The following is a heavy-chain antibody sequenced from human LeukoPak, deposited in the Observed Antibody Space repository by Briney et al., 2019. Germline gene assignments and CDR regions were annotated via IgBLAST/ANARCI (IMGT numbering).Heavy chain of an antibody. V-gene: IGHV3-20*04. CDR2: INWNGGST. J-gene: IGHJ6*03. CDR1: GFTFDDYG. CDR3: ARESGSYYYYYMDV. Sequence: GGSLRLSCAASGFTFDDYGMSWVRQAPGKGLEWVSGINWNGGSTGYAGSVKGRFTISRDNAKNSLYLQMNSLRAEDTALYYCARESGSYYYYYMDVWVKGTTVTVSS. D-gene: IGHD1-26*01.